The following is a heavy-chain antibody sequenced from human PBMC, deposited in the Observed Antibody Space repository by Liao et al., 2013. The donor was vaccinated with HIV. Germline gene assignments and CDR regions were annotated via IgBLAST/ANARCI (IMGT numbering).Heavy chain of an antibody. V-gene: IGHV4-39*07. J-gene: IGHJ4*02. CDR1: GGSISSSSYY. D-gene: IGHD6-19*01. CDR3: AGRYSSGWYTSDY. Sequence: QLQLQESGPGLVKPSETLSLTCTVSGGSISSSSYYWGWIRQPPGKGLEWIGSIYYSGSTYYNPSLKSRVTISVDTSKNQFSLKLSSVTAADTAVYYCAGRYSSGWYTSDYWGQGTLVTVSS. CDR2: IYYSGST.